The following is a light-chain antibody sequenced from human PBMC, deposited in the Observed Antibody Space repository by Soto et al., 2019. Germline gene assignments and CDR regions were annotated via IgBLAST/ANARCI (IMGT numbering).Light chain of an antibody. CDR2: GAS. CDR1: QSFRGL. Sequence: VLTHSPVTLSLSPGERATLSCRASQSFRGLLAWYQQKPGQAPRLLIYGASSRATGIPDRFSGSGSGTDFTLTISRLEPEDFAVYYCQQHGSSPITFGQGTRLEIK. V-gene: IGKV3-20*01. CDR3: QQHGSSPIT. J-gene: IGKJ5*01.